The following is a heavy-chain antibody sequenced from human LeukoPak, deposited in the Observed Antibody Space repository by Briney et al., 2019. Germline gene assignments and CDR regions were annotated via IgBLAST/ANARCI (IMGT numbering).Heavy chain of an antibody. Sequence: GGSLRLSCAASGFTFSSYSMNWVRQAPGKGLEWASYISSSSSTIYYADSVKGRFTISRDNAKNSLYLQMNSLRAEDTAVYYCAREGAKDYYDSSGYVDWGQGTLVTVSS. CDR1: GFTFSSYS. CDR2: ISSSSSTI. V-gene: IGHV3-48*01. D-gene: IGHD3-22*01. J-gene: IGHJ4*02. CDR3: AREGAKDYYDSSGYVD.